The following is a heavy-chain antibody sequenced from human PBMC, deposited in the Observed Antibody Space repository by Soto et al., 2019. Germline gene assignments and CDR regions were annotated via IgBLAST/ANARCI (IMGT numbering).Heavy chain of an antibody. CDR1: GGSISSSSYY. J-gene: IGHJ3*02. CDR2: IYYSGST. V-gene: IGHV4-39*01. D-gene: IGHD3-22*01. CDR3: ARRTNYYDSSGYYLDAFDI. Sequence: SETLSLTCTVSGGSISSSSYYWGWICQPPGKGLEWIGSIYYSGSTYYNPSLKSRVTISVDTSKNQFSLKLSSVTAADTAVYYCARRTNYYDSSGYYLDAFDIWGQGTMVTVSS.